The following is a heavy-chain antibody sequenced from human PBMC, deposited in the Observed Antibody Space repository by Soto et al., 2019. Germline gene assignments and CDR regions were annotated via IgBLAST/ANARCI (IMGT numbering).Heavy chain of an antibody. Sequence: SESLSLTCTVSGDSVESVDYYWGWIRQPPGKGLEWIASIHYSGSTYYSPSLKSRATISGDTSKSQFSLTLSSVPAADTVVYHGADHTGAAKTGFEHRGKGTLVPVCS. V-gene: IGHV4-39*01. CDR2: IHYSGST. CDR3: ADHTGAAKTGFEH. D-gene: IGHD6-25*01. J-gene: IGHJ6*04. CDR1: GDSVESVDYY.